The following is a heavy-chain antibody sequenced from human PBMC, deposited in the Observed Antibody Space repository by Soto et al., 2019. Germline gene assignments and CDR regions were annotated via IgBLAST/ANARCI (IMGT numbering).Heavy chain of an antibody. V-gene: IGHV1-3*01. J-gene: IGHJ6*02. D-gene: IGHD3-9*01. CDR2: INVDNGNT. CDR1: GYSFSNYA. Sequence: QVQLVQSGAEVKKPGASVKVSCKASGYSFSNYAIHWVRQAPGQGLEWMGWINVDNGNTKYSQKLQDRVTITRDTSARTGYMEVSSLRSEDTAVYYCASPPDNYFDRPGRRADPYYYGMDVWGQGTTVTVSS. CDR3: ASPPDNYFDRPGRRADPYYYGMDV.